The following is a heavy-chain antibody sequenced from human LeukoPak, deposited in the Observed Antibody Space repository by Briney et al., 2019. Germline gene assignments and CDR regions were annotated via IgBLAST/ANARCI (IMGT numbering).Heavy chain of an antibody. Sequence: GGSLRLSCAASGFTFSSYEMKWVRQAQGKGLEWVSYISSSGSTIYYADSVKGGFTISRDNAKNSLYLQMNSLRAEDTAVYYCARVPLTHHGYYYYYMDVWGKGTTVTVSS. J-gene: IGHJ6*03. CDR3: ARVPLTHHGYYYYYMDV. CDR1: GFTFSSYE. CDR2: ISSSGSTI. D-gene: IGHD1-14*01. V-gene: IGHV3-48*03.